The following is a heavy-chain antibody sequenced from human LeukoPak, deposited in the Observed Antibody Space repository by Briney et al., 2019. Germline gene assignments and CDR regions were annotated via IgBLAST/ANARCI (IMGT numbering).Heavy chain of an antibody. CDR2: INPNSGGT. D-gene: IGHD6-13*01. V-gene: IGHV1-2*02. J-gene: IGHJ4*02. CDR3: ARVYSSSWPRIDY. CDR1: GYTFTGYY. Sequence: ASVMVSCKASGYTFTGYYMHWVRQAPGQGLEWMGWINPNSGGTNYAQKFQGRVTMTRDTSISTAYMELSRLRSDDTAVYYCARVYSSSWPRIDYWGQGTLVTVSS.